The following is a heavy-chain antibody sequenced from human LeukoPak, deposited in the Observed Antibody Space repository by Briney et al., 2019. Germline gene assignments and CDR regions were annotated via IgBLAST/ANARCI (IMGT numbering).Heavy chain of an antibody. D-gene: IGHD4-11*01. CDR3: ARGRDDYSSHVPVCFDP. V-gene: IGHV5-51*01. CDR1: GYRFTSYW. CDR2: IYSGDSAT. J-gene: IGHJ5*02. Sequence: ESLKIPCKGSGYRFTSYWIGWVRQMPGKGLEWMGIIYSGDSATRYNPSFQGQVTISADMSISTASLQLSSLKASDTAMYYCARGRDDYSSHVPVCFDPWGQGTLVTVSS.